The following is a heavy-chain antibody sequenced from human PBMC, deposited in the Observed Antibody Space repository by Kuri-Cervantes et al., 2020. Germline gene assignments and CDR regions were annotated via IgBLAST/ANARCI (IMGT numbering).Heavy chain of an antibody. D-gene: IGHD2-15*01. CDR3: APNTTPNSWGLDY. Sequence: GESLKISCKASGYTFTGYYMHWVRQAPGQGLEWMGWINPNSGGTNYAQKFQGRVTMTRDTSISTAYMELSRLRSDDTAVYYCAPNTTPNSWGLDYWGQGTLVTVSS. V-gene: IGHV1-2*02. J-gene: IGHJ4*02. CDR1: GYTFTGYY. CDR2: INPNSGGT.